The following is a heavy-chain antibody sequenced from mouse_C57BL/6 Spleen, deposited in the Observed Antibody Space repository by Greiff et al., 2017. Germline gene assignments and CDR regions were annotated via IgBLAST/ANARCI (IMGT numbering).Heavy chain of an antibody. D-gene: IGHD1-1*01. CDR2: ISSGGGYI. CDR1: GFTFSSYA. V-gene: IGHV5-9-1*02. J-gene: IGHJ4*01. Sequence: EVQLVESGAGLVKPGGSLKLSCAASGFTFSSYAMSWVRQTPEQRLEWVAYISSGGGYIYYADTVKGRFTLSRDNARNTLYLQMSSLKSEDTAMYYCTRDGFITTVVDAMDYWGQGTSVTVSS. CDR3: TRDGFITTVVDAMDY.